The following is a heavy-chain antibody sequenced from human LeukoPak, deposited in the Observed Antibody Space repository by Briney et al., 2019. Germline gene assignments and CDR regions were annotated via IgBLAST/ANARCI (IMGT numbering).Heavy chain of an antibody. CDR1: GGSISSYY. CDR3: ARTKVVAATNWFDP. J-gene: IGHJ5*02. CDR2: IYYSGST. Sequence: ASETLSLTCTVSGGSISSYYWSWIRQPPGKGLEWIGYIYYSGSTNYNPSLKSRVTISVDTSKNQFSLKLSSVTAADTAVYYCARTKVVAATNWFDPWGQGTLVTVSS. V-gene: IGHV4-59*01. D-gene: IGHD2-15*01.